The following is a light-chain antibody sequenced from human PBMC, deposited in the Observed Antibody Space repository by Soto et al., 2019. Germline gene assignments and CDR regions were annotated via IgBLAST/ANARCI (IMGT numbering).Light chain of an antibody. CDR1: SSDVGAYNY. J-gene: IGLJ1*01. Sequence: QPVLTQPASVSASPGQSITISCTGTSSDVGAYNYVSWYQQHPGKAPKLMIYEVTNRPSGVSNRFSGSKSGNTASLTISGLQAEDEADYYCTSYTRSSTYVFGTGTKLTVL. V-gene: IGLV2-14*01. CDR3: TSYTRSSTYV. CDR2: EVT.